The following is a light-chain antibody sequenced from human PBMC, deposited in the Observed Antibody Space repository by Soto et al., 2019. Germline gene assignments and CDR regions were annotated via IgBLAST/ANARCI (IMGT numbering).Light chain of an antibody. V-gene: IGLV2-11*01. CDR1: SSDVGGYNY. Sequence: QSALTQPRSVSGSPGQSVTISCTGTSSDVGGYNYVSWYQQHPGKAPKLMIYDVSKRPSGVPDRFSGSKSGNTASLTISGLQAEDEADYYCCSYAGSDTLWVFGTGTKVTVL. J-gene: IGLJ1*01. CDR2: DVS. CDR3: CSYAGSDTLWV.